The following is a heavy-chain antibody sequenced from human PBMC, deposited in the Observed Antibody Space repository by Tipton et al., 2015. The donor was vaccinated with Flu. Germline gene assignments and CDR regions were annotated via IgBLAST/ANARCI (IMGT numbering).Heavy chain of an antibody. D-gene: IGHD6-19*01. Sequence: SLRLSCAVSGGSISSSNWWSWVRQPPGKGLEWIGEIYHSGSTNYNPSLKSRVTISVDKSKDQFSLKLSSATAADTAVYYCARLRLVSSGWLGLDYWGQGTLVTVSS. CDR3: ARLRLVSSGWLGLDY. J-gene: IGHJ4*02. CDR1: GGSISSSNW. V-gene: IGHV4-4*02. CDR2: IYHSGST.